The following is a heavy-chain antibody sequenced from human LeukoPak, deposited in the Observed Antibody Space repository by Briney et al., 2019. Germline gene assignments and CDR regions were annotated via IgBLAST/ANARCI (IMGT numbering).Heavy chain of an antibody. D-gene: IGHD3-3*01. CDR3: AKGAIFGVTTRGYGMDV. V-gene: IGHV1-24*01. CDR2: FDPEDGET. CDR1: GYTLTELS. J-gene: IGHJ6*02. Sequence: ASVKVSCKVSGYTLTELSMHWVRQAPGKGLEWMGGFDPEDGETIYAQKSQGRVTMTEDTSTDTAYMELSSLRSEDTAVYYCAKGAIFGVTTRGYGMDVWGQGTSVTVSS.